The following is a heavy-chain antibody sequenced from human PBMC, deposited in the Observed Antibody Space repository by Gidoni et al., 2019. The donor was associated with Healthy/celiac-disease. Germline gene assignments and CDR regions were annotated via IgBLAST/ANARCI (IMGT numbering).Heavy chain of an antibody. CDR3: ARTWVGNRFDH. V-gene: IGHV1-18*01. CDR1: GYTFTSYG. J-gene: IGHJ5*02. CDR2: ISAYNGNT. Sequence: VKKPGASVKVSCKASGYTFTSYGISWVRQATGQGLEWMGWISAYNGNTNSAKKLKGRVTMTTDTSTSNAYMELRSLRSDDTAVSYCARTWVGNRFDHWGQGTLVTVSS. D-gene: IGHD1-26*01.